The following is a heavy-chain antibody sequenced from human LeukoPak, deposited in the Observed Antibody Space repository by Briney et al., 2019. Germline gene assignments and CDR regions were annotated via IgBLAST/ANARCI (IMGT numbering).Heavy chain of an antibody. CDR2: IWYDGSNK. CDR1: GFTFSSYG. J-gene: IGHJ6*03. D-gene: IGHD4-17*01. Sequence: GGSLRLSCAASGFTFSSYGMHWVRQAPGKGLEWVAVIWYDGSNKYYADSVKGRFTISRENSKNTLYLQMNSLRAEDTAVYYCSKENYGDYVAHYYYYYMDVWGKGTTVTVSS. CDR3: SKENYGDYVAHYYYYYMDV. V-gene: IGHV3-33*06.